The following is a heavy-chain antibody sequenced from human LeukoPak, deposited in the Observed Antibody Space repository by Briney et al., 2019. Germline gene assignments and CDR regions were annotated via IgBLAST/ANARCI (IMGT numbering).Heavy chain of an antibody. V-gene: IGHV3-7*03. CDR1: GFTFSSYW. D-gene: IGHD2-2*01. CDR3: ARGLVPAAVGNWFDP. Sequence: GGSLRLSCAASGFTFSSYWMSWVRQAPGKGLEWVANIKQDGSEKYYVDSVKGRFTISRDNAKNSLYLKMNSLRAEDTAVYYCARGLVPAAVGNWFDPWGQGTLVTVSS. CDR2: IKQDGSEK. J-gene: IGHJ5*02.